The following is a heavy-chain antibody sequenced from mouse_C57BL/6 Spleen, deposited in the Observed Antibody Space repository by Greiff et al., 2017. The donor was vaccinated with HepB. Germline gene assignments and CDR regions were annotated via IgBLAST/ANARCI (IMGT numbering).Heavy chain of an antibody. CDR2: IHPNSGST. Sequence: QVQLKESGAELVKPGASVKLSCKASGYTFTSYWMHWVKQRPGQGLEWIGMIHPNSGSTNYNEKFKSKATLTVDKSSSTAYMQLSSLTSEDSAVYYCARETIYYYGSSYGRFAYWGQGTLVTVSA. CDR3: ARETIYYYGSSYGRFAY. D-gene: IGHD1-1*01. J-gene: IGHJ3*01. V-gene: IGHV1-64*01. CDR1: GYTFTSYW.